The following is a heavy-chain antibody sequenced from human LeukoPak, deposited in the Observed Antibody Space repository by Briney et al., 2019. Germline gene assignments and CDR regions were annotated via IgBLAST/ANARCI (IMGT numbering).Heavy chain of an antibody. D-gene: IGHD3-16*01. CDR3: ARHVRGMDVWGSYPLHFDY. CDR1: GGSISSSSYY. V-gene: IGHV4-39*01. Sequence: PSETLSLTCTVSGGSISSSSYYWGWIRQPPGKGLEWIGSIYYSGSTYYNPSLKSRVTISVDTSKNQFSLKLSSVTAADTAVYYCARHVRGMDVWGSYPLHFDYWGQGTLVTVS. J-gene: IGHJ4*02. CDR2: IYYSGST.